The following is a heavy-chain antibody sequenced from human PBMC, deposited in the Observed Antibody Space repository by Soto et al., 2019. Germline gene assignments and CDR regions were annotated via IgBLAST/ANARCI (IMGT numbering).Heavy chain of an antibody. V-gene: IGHV1-18*01. D-gene: IGHD6-13*01. CDR3: ARDHGYSSSWSPFDY. J-gene: IGHJ4*02. CDR1: GYTFTSYG. Sequence: GASVKVSCKACGYTFTSYGISLVRHAPGQGLEWMGWISAYNGNTNYAQKLQGRVTMTTDTSTSIAYMELRSLRSDDTAVYYCARDHGYSSSWSPFDYWGQGTLVTVSS. CDR2: ISAYNGNT.